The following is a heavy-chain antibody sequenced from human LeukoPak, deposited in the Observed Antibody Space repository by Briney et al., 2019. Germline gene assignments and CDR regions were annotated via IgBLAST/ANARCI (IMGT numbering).Heavy chain of an antibody. V-gene: IGHV1-46*01. Sequence: GASVKVSCKASGYTFTSYYMHWVRQAPGQGLEWMGIINPSGGSTSYAQKFQGRVTMTRDTSTSTVYMELSSLRSEDTAVYYCARAFTVAGNSDAFDIRGQGTMVTVSS. CDR1: GYTFTSYY. CDR2: INPSGGST. J-gene: IGHJ3*02. CDR3: ARAFTVAGNSDAFDI. D-gene: IGHD6-19*01.